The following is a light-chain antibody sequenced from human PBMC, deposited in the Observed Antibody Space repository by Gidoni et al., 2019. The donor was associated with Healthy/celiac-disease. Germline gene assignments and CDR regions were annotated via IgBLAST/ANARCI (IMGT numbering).Light chain of an antibody. CDR3: QQYNSYWT. CDR1: QSISSW. V-gene: IGKV1-5*01. Sequence: DIQMTQSPSTLSASVGDRVTITCRASQSISSWLAWYQQKPGKAPKLLIYDASSLESGVPSRFSGSGSGTEFTLTISSLQPDDFATYYCQQYNSYWTFGQGPKVEIK. J-gene: IGKJ1*01. CDR2: DAS.